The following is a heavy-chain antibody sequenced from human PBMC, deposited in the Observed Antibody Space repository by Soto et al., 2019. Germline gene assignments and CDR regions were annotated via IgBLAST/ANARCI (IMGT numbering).Heavy chain of an antibody. D-gene: IGHD7-27*01. J-gene: IGHJ6*02. V-gene: IGHV3-43*01. CDR3: AKDLLTGRTLYYYGMDV. Sequence: GGSLRLSCAASGFTFDDYTMHWVRHAPGEGLEWVSLISWDGGSTYYADSVKGRFTISRDNSKNSLYLQMNSLRTEDTALYYCAKDLLTGRTLYYYGMDVWGQGTTVTVSS. CDR1: GFTFDDYT. CDR2: ISWDGGST.